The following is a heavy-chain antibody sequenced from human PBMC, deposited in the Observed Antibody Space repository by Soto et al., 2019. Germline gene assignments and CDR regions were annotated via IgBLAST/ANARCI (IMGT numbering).Heavy chain of an antibody. CDR2: VSSTGST. V-gene: IGHV4-39*01. CDR1: GVSISTSDYH. D-gene: IGHD3-3*01. J-gene: IGHJ4*02. Sequence: QVQLQESGPGLVRPSGTLSLTCDVSGVSISTSDYHWGWVRQPPRRGLEWIGSVSSTGSTYYNPSLASRVALTVATSRSQFSLNLKYVTAADTALYYCTRLEVMISGVRVAPSFDSWGQGRLVIVSS. CDR3: TRLEVMISGVRVAPSFDS.